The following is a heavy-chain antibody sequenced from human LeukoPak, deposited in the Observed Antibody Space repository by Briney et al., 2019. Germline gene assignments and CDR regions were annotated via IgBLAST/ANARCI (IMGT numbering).Heavy chain of an antibody. CDR3: ARARMGQLISRYHFYMDV. D-gene: IGHD2-2*01. J-gene: IGHJ6*03. Sequence: GGSLRLSCAASGFTFDDYGMSWVRQAPGKGLEWVSSINWNGGSTGYADSAKGRFTISRDNAKNSLYLQMNRLRAEDTALYYCARARMGQLISRYHFYMDVWGKGTTVTVSS. CDR2: INWNGGST. CDR1: GFTFDDYG. V-gene: IGHV3-20*04.